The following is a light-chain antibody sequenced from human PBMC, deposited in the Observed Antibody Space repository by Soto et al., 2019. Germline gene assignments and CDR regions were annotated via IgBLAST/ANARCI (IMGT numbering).Light chain of an antibody. CDR2: GAS. CDR3: QQYSSSPS. Sequence: EIVMPPSPTTLSVSPGERATLSGRASQSVSTNLAWYQQKPGQVPSLLIYGASTRASGIPARFSGSGSGTEFTLTIGSLQSEDFAVYYRQQYSSSPSVGQGTRLEIK. CDR1: QSVSTN. J-gene: IGKJ5*01. V-gene: IGKV3-15*01.